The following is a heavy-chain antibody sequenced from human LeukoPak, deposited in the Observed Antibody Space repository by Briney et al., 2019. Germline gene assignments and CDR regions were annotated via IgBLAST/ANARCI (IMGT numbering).Heavy chain of an antibody. D-gene: IGHD3-3*01. Sequence: SETLSLTCTVSGGSISSHYWSWIRQPPGKGLEWIGYIYYSGSTNYNPSLKSRVTISVDTSKNQFSLKLSSVTAADTAVYYCAKRGGESGVTIFGVTAYYSNWGQGTLVTVSS. CDR3: AKRGGESGVTIFGVTAYYSN. CDR1: GGSISSHY. CDR2: IYYSGST. V-gene: IGHV4-59*11. J-gene: IGHJ4*02.